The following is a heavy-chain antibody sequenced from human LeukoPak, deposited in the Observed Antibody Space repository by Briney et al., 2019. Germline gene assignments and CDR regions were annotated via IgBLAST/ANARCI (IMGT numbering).Heavy chain of an antibody. CDR1: GGSISSSSYY. J-gene: IGHJ4*02. V-gene: IGHV4-39*01. CDR2: IYYSGST. Sequence: PSETLSLTCTVSGGSISSSSYYWGWIRQPPGKGLEWIGSIYYSGSTYYNPSLKSRVIISVDTSKNQFSLKLSSVTAADTAVYYCARSRNYDILTGYYPGTYYFDYWGQGTLVTVSS. D-gene: IGHD3-9*01. CDR3: ARSRNYDILTGYYPGTYYFDY.